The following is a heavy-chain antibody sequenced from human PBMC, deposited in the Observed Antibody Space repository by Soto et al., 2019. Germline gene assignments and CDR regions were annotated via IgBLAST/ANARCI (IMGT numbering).Heavy chain of an antibody. V-gene: IGHV1-18*01. CDR3: AMVDVYVTPSPQDV. CDR1: GYTFTRYG. D-gene: IGHD3-16*01. J-gene: IGHJ6*02. CDR2: INTYNGNT. Sequence: QVQLVQSGAEVKNPGASVKVSCKASGYTFTRYGIGWARQAPGQGLEWMGWINTYNGNTNYAQNVQGRVTLTTNTPTGTADMEMRSLRSNDTAIYYCAMVDVYVTPSPQDVWGQGTTVIVSS.